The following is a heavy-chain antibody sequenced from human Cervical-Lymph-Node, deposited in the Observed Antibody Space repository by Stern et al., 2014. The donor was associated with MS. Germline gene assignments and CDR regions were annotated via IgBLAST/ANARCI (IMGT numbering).Heavy chain of an antibody. V-gene: IGHV5-51*01. J-gene: IGHJ2*01. Sequence: VQLVESGPEVKTSGESLKISCKGSGYYFSAYWIGWVRQMPGKGLEWMGIIYPGDSDTRYSPSFQGQVTISVDKSISTAYLQWSSLEASDTAIYYCARRVEMTTISWYFDLWGRGTLVTVSS. D-gene: IGHD5-24*01. CDR3: ARRVEMTTISWYFDL. CDR2: IYPGDSDT. CDR1: GYYFSAYW.